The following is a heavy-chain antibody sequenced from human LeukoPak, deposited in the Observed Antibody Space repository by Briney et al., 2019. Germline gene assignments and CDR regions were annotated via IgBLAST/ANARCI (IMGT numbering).Heavy chain of an antibody. Sequence: GGSLRLSCATSGSTFTSYAMSWVRQAPGKGLEWVSGISGSGSFTYYADSVKGRFTISKDNSRNTLFLQMNSLRAEDTAIYYCAKTRLGAIYYFDYWGQGTLVTVSS. V-gene: IGHV3-23*01. J-gene: IGHJ4*02. CDR2: ISGSGSFT. CDR1: GSTFTSYA. D-gene: IGHD2-2*02. CDR3: AKTRLGAIYYFDY.